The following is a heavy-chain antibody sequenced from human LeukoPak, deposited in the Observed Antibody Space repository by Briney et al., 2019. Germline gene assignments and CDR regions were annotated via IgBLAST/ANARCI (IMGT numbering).Heavy chain of an antibody. CDR2: IKEDGSEK. J-gene: IGHJ4*02. Sequence: GSLRLSCAASGFTFSSSWMTWVRQTPGKGLEWVANIKEDGSEKYYVDSVKGRFTISRDNAKNSLYLQMNSLRAEDTALYYCATDVGADWGQGTLVTVSS. CDR1: GFTFSSSW. V-gene: IGHV3-7*01. CDR3: ATDVGAD.